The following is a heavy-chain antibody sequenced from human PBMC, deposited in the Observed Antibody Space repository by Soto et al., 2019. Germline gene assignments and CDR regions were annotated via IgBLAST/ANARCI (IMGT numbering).Heavy chain of an antibody. J-gene: IGHJ5*02. V-gene: IGHV4-30-4*01. CDR1: GGSVTSDEAC. D-gene: IGHD2-21*02. CDR3: ATESRSTYGDFDH. CDR2: ISTSGGP. Sequence: SSETLSLTCTVSGGSVTSDEACWNWSSQSPGKGLEWLGDISTSGGPGYNPSLKIRLSMSVDRSKNQFTLRLTSVTAADTALYLGATESRSTYGDFDHWGPGTQVTVSS.